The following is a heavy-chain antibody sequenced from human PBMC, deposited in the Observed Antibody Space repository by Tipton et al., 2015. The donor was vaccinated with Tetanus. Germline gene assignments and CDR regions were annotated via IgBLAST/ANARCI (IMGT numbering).Heavy chain of an antibody. CDR1: GFTFSSYG. D-gene: IGHD6-19*01. Sequence: SLRLSCAASGFTFSSYGMHWVRQAPGKGLEWVAVISYDGSNKYYADSVKGRFTISRNNSKNTRYLQMNSLRAEDTAVYYCARESGGWPYDYSYGMDVWGQGTTVTVSS. J-gene: IGHJ6*02. CDR3: ARESGGWPYDYSYGMDV. V-gene: IGHV3-30*03. CDR2: ISYDGSNK.